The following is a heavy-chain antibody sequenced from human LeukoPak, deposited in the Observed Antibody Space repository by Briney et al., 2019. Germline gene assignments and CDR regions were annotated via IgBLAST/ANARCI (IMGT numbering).Heavy chain of an antibody. Sequence: GASVKVSCKASGGTFSSYAISWVRQAPGQGLEWMGRIIPIFGTANYAQKFQGRVTITTDESTSTAYMELSSLRSEDTAVYYCARDSITMVRGEVYYYYYMDVWGKGTTVTVSS. CDR2: IIPIFGTA. J-gene: IGHJ6*03. CDR3: ARDSITMVRGEVYYYYYMDV. CDR1: GGTFSSYA. V-gene: IGHV1-69*05. D-gene: IGHD3-10*01.